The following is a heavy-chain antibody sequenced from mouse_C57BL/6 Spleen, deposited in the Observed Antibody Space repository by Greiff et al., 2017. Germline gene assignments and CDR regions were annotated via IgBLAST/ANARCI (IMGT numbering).Heavy chain of an antibody. CDR1: GYTFTDYE. Sequence: VQLQQSGAELVRPGASVTLSCKASGYTFTDYEMHWVKQTPVHGLEWIGAIDPETGGTAYNQKFKGKAILTADKSSSTAYMELRSLTSEDSAVYDGTRVTTVVAGDLDYWGQGTSLTVSS. V-gene: IGHV1-15*01. D-gene: IGHD1-1*01. CDR3: TRVTTVVAGDLDY. J-gene: IGHJ2*02. CDR2: IDPETGGT.